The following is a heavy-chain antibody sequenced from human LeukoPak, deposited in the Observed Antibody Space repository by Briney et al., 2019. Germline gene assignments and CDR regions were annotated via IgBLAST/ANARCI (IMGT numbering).Heavy chain of an antibody. CDR3: AKTYCYNSSGYLRYFNS. D-gene: IGHD3-22*01. CDR2: INPNSGGT. J-gene: IGHJ4*02. CDR1: GYTFTGYY. V-gene: IGHV1-2*02. Sequence: ASVKVSCKASGYTFTGYYMHWVRQAPGQGLEWMGWINPNSGGTNYAQKFQGRVTMTRGTSISTAYMELSRLRSDDTAVYYCAKTYCYNSSGYLRYFNSWGQETLVTVSS.